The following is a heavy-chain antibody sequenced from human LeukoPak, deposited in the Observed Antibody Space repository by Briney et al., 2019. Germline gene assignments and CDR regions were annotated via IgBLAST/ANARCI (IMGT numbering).Heavy chain of an antibody. CDR1: GFTFSSYG. CDR3: ARDPYYDSSGYFDY. CDR2: IWYDGSNK. J-gene: IGHJ4*02. Sequence: SGRSLRLSCAASGFTFSSYGMHWVRQAPGKGLEWVAFIWYDGSNKYYADSVKGRFTISRDNSKNTLYLQMNSLRAEDTAVYYCARDPYYDSSGYFDYWGQGTLVTVSS. V-gene: IGHV3-33*01. D-gene: IGHD3-22*01.